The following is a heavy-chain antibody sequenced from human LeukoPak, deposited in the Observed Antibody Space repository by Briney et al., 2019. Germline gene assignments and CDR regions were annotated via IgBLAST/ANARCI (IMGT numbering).Heavy chain of an antibody. CDR2: IIPIFGTA. J-gene: IGHJ4*02. Sequence: SVKVSCKASGGTFSSYALSWVRQAPGQGLEWMGGIIPIFGTANYAQKFQGRVTITADESTSTAYMELSSLRSEDTAVYYCARDYTDYGGNSGYWGQGTLVTVSS. D-gene: IGHD4-23*01. CDR1: GGTFSSYA. V-gene: IGHV1-69*13. CDR3: ARDYTDYGGNSGY.